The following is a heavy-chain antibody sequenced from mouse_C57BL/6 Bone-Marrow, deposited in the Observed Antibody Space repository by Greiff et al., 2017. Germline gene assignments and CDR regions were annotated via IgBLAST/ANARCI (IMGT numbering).Heavy chain of an antibody. CDR3: ARLRRGFDY. J-gene: IGHJ2*01. CDR1: GYTFTDYY. CDR2: INPYNGGT. Sequence: EVKLQQSGPVLVKPGASVKMSCKASGYTFTDYYMNWVKQSHGKSLEWIGVINPYNGGTSYNQKFKGKATLTVDKSSSTAYMELNSLTSEDSAVYYCARLRRGFDYWGQGTTLTVSS. V-gene: IGHV1-19*01. D-gene: IGHD2-12*01.